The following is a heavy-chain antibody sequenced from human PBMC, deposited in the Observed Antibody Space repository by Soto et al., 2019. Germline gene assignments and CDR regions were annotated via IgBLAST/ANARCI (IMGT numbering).Heavy chain of an antibody. CDR1: GFTFSSYA. CDR2: ISGSGGST. V-gene: IGHV3-23*01. Sequence: EVQLLESGGGLVQPGGSLRLSCAASGFTFSSYAMSWVRQAPGKGLEWVSAISGSGGSTYYADSVKGRFTISRDNSKNTLYLKMNSLRAEDTAVYYCAKSHCSGGSCYSIDYYYGMDVWGQGTTVTVSS. J-gene: IGHJ6*02. CDR3: AKSHCSGGSCYSIDYYYGMDV. D-gene: IGHD2-15*01.